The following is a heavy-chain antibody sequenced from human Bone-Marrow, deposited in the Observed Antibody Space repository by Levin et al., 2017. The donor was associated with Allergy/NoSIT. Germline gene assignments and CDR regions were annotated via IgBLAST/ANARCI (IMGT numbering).Heavy chain of an antibody. CDR2: INSDGSST. J-gene: IGHJ4*02. Sequence: PGGSLRLSCAASGFTFSSYWMHWVRQAPGKGLVWVSRINSDGSSTSYADSVKGRFTISRDNAKNTLYLQMNSLRAEDTAVYYCARVDSGYDYPFDYWGQGTLVTVSS. V-gene: IGHV3-74*01. D-gene: IGHD5-12*01. CDR3: ARVDSGYDYPFDY. CDR1: GFTFSSYW.